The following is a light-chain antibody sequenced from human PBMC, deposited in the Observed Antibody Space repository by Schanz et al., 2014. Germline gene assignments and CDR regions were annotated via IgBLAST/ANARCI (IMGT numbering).Light chain of an antibody. J-gene: IGLJ2*01. CDR2: EVT. Sequence: QSALTQPPSASGSPGQSVTISCTGTSSDVGAYNYVSWYQQHPGKAPKLMIYEVTKRPSGVSNRFSGSKSGNTASLTISGLQTEDEAHYYCCSFAGSHVVFGGGTKLTVL. CDR1: SSDVGAYNY. CDR3: CSFAGSHVV. V-gene: IGLV2-8*01.